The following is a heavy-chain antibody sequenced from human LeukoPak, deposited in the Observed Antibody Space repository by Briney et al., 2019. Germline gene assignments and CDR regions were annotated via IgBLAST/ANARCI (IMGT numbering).Heavy chain of an antibody. Sequence: GGSLRLSCAASGFIFSSYGMSWVRQAPGKGLEWVSAISGSGGSTYYADSVKGRFTISRDNSKNTLYLQMNSLRAEDTAVYYCAKEEYSSGWHPFDYWGQGTLVTVSS. CDR1: GFIFSSYG. CDR2: ISGSGGST. V-gene: IGHV3-23*01. D-gene: IGHD6-19*01. J-gene: IGHJ4*02. CDR3: AKEEYSSGWHPFDY.